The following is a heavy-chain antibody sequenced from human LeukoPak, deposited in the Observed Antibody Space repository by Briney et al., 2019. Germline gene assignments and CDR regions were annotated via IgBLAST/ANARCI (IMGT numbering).Heavy chain of an antibody. CDR3: ATEVGVSASAFDI. Sequence: GSLRLSCAASGFAFSNYSMNWVRQAPGKGLEWLSYISRSSRVIHFADSVKGRFTISRDNTKNSVFLEMNSLRVEDTAVYYCATEVGVSASAFDIWGQGTKVIVSS. V-gene: IGHV3-48*04. CDR2: ISRSSRVI. J-gene: IGHJ3*02. D-gene: IGHD3-16*01. CDR1: GFAFSNYS.